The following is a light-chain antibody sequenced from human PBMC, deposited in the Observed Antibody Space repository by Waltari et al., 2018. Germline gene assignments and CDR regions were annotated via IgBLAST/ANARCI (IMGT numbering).Light chain of an antibody. CDR1: RRRSLY. CDR3: HSRDASGGGGA. J-gene: IGLJ2*01. Sequence: TQDTAVSVAMGQTARIPCQGDRRRSLYASWYQQRPGQAPILVMYDKNSRPAGVPDRFSASSSDNTASLTITEAQAEDGAYYYCHSRDASGGGGAFGGGTKLTVL. V-gene: IGLV3-19*01. CDR2: DKN.